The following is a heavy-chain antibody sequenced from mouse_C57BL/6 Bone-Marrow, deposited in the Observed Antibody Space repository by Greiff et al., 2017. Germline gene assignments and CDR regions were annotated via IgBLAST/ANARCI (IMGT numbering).Heavy chain of an antibody. J-gene: IGHJ2*01. CDR1: GYTFTSYW. V-gene: IGHV1-55*01. CDR3: ARGEVTVVEGNDAMDY. D-gene: IGHD1-1*01. CDR2: IYPGSGST. Sequence: QVQLQQPGAELVKPGASVKMSCKASGYTFTSYWITWVKQRPGQGLEWIGDIYPGSGSTNYNAKFKSTATLTVDTSSSTAYMQLSSLTSEDSAVSYCARGEVTVVEGNDAMDYGGQGTTLTVSS.